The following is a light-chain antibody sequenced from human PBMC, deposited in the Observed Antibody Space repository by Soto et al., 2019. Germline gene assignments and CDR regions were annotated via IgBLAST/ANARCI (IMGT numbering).Light chain of an antibody. Sequence: EIQMTQSPSTLYASVGDRVPITCRASQSLSSWLAWYQQKPGKAPKLLIYDASSLESGVPSRFSGSGSGTDFTLTISSLEPEDFAVYYCQQRSNWPQTSGQRSKADIK. CDR2: DAS. J-gene: IGKJ1*01. V-gene: IGKV1-5*01. CDR1: QSLSSW. CDR3: QQRSNWPQT.